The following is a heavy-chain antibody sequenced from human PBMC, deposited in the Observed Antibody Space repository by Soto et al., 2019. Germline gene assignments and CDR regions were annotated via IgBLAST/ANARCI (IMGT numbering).Heavy chain of an antibody. D-gene: IGHD2-15*01. Sequence: EVQLLESGGGLVQPGGSLRLSCTASGFTFSSYPMGWVRLAPGTGLEWVSGIDGSGGDRSLADSGKGRFTISRDNSKSTLYLHMNSLRAEDTARYYCVKETVAAAYVETSPFDFWGQGTLVTVSS. CDR2: IDGSGGDR. V-gene: IGHV3-23*01. CDR1: GFTFSSYP. CDR3: VKETVAAAYVETSPFDF. J-gene: IGHJ4*02.